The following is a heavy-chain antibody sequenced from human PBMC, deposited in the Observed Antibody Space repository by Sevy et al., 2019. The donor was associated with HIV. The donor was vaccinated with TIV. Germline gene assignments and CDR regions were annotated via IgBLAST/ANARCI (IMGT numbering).Heavy chain of an antibody. V-gene: IGHV4-59*08. J-gene: IGHJ3*01. Sequence: SETLSLTCTVSGGSINSDHWNWIRQPPGKGLEWIGYVYYTGGTNYNPSLKNRVTISVDRTKNQFSLKLTSVTAADTAVYYCAGRNDFDFWGQGTMVTVSS. CDR3: AGRNDFDF. CDR2: VYYTGGT. CDR1: GGSINSDH.